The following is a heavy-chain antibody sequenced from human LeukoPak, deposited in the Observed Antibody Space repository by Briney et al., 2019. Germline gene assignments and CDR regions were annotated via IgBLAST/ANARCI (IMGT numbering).Heavy chain of an antibody. V-gene: IGHV3-21*04. CDR3: ARLGQLDAFDI. Sequence: GGSLRLSCAASGFTFSSYSMNWVRQAPGKGLEWVSSISSSSSYIYYADSVKGRFTISRDNAKNSLYLQMNSLRAEDTAVYYCARLGQLDAFDIWGQGTMVTVSS. CDR2: ISSSSSYI. CDR1: GFTFSSYS. J-gene: IGHJ3*02. D-gene: IGHD6-13*01.